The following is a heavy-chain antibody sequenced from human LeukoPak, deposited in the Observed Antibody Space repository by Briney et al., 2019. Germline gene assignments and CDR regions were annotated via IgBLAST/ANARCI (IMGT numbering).Heavy chain of an antibody. Sequence: PSETLSLTCAVYGGSFSGYYWSWIRQPPGKGLEWIGEINHSGSTNYNPSLKSRITISVDTSKNQFSLKLNSVTAADTAVYYCARVKSGYYYSGSGSYLPYFDSWGQGTLVTVSS. CDR2: INHSGST. V-gene: IGHV4-34*01. J-gene: IGHJ4*02. CDR1: GGSFSGYY. D-gene: IGHD3-10*01. CDR3: ARVKSGYYYSGSGSYLPYFDS.